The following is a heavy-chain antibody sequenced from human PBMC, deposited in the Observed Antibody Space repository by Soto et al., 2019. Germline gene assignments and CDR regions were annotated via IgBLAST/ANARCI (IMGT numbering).Heavy chain of an antibody. D-gene: IGHD1-26*01. J-gene: IGHJ3*02. CDR3: ARPFIVGVGGAFDI. V-gene: IGHV4-39*01. CDR2: INYSGRT. Sequence: QLQLQESGPGLVKPSETLSLICTVSGGSISSSSYYWGWIRQPPGKGLEWIASINYSGRTYYNPSLKSRVTXXVXTXXNQFSLKLSSVTAADTAVYYCARPFIVGVGGAFDIWGQGTMVTVSS. CDR1: GGSISSSSYY.